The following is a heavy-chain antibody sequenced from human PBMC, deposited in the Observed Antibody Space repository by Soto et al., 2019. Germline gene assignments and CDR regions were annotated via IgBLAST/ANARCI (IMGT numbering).Heavy chain of an antibody. D-gene: IGHD4-17*01. Sequence: PGGSLRLSCAASGFTFSSYAMSWVRQAPGKGLEWVSAISGSGGSTYYADSVKGRFTISRDNSKNTLYLQMNSLRAEDTAVYYCANLGWPHVTVTIGYWGQGTLVTVSS. CDR1: GFTFSSYA. V-gene: IGHV3-23*01. J-gene: IGHJ4*02. CDR3: ANLGWPHVTVTIGY. CDR2: ISGSGGST.